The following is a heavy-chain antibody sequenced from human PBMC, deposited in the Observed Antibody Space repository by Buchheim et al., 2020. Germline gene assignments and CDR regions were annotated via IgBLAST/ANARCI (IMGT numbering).Heavy chain of an antibody. CDR2: VHPHNGHT. CDR1: GYTFSNYH. D-gene: IGHD3-16*01. V-gene: IGHV1-8*01. CDR3: ARALTSPDMGVFDP. Sequence: QVQLVQSGAEVKKPGASVKVSCKASGYTFSNYHINWVRQATGQGPEWMGWVHPHNGHTGYAQKFQGRVTMTRNTSISTAYMELSSLRSEDTAVYDCARALTSPDMGVFDPWGQGTL. J-gene: IGHJ5*02.